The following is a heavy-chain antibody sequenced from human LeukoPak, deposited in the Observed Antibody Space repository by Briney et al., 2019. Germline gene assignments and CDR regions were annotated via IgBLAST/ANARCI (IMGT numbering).Heavy chain of an antibody. Sequence: GGSLRLSCAASGFTFSSYGMHWVRQAPGKGLEWVAVIWYDGSNKYYADSVKGRFTISRDNSKNTLYLQMNSLRVDDTAVYFCAKSASGWPYYFDYWGQGTLLTVSS. V-gene: IGHV3-33*06. J-gene: IGHJ4*02. D-gene: IGHD6-19*01. CDR3: AKSASGWPYYFDY. CDR2: IWYDGSNK. CDR1: GFTFSSYG.